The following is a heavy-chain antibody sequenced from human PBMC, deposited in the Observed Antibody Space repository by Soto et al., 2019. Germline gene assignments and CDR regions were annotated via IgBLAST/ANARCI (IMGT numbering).Heavy chain of an antibody. V-gene: IGHV3-30*18. Sequence: QVQLVESGGGVVQPGRSPRLSCAASGFTFSSYGMHWVRQAPGKGLEWVAVISYDGSNKYYADSVKGRFTISRDNSKNTLYLQMNSLRAEDTAVYYCAKDSVGSGWYRGSFDYWGQGTLVTVSS. CDR3: AKDSVGSGWYRGSFDY. D-gene: IGHD6-19*01. CDR1: GFTFSSYG. J-gene: IGHJ4*02. CDR2: ISYDGSNK.